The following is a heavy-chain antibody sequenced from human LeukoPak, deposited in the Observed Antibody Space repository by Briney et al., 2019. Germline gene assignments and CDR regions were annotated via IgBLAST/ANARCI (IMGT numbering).Heavy chain of an antibody. J-gene: IGHJ4*02. CDR1: GFTFSSYS. Sequence: GGSLRLSCAASGFTFSSYSMNWVRQAPGKGLEWVSSISSSSRYIYYADSVKGRFTISSDNTKNSLYLQMNGLRAEDTAVYYCARGTVTTPLGYWGQGTLVTVSS. D-gene: IGHD4-17*01. CDR2: ISSSSRYI. CDR3: ARGTVTTPLGY. V-gene: IGHV3-21*01.